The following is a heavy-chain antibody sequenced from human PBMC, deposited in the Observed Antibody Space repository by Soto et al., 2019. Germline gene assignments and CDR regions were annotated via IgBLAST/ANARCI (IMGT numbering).Heavy chain of an antibody. Sequence: GGSLRLSCAASGFTFSGYWMSWVRQAPGKGLEWVANIKEDGSEKHYVDSVKGRFTISRDNAKYSLYLQMNSLRAEDTAVYYCTKTQEGRSLTFDYWGLGTLVTVSS. CDR3: TKTQEGRSLTFDY. V-gene: IGHV3-7*01. CDR1: GFTFSGYW. J-gene: IGHJ4*02. CDR2: IKEDGSEK.